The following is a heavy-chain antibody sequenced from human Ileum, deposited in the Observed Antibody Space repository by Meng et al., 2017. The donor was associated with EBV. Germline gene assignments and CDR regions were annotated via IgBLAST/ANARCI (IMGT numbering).Heavy chain of an antibody. CDR2: IYHSGST. CDR1: GDSMTNNNW. J-gene: IGHJ2*01. Sequence: QVQLRESGPGLVKPSGTLSLTCGVSGDSMTNNNWWTWVRQPPGKGLEWIGEIYHSGSTNYNPSLKGRITISVDTSKNQFSLKLSSVTAADTAVYYCARGQKGYFDLWGRGTLVTVSS. CDR3: ARGQKGYFDL. V-gene: IGHV4-4*02.